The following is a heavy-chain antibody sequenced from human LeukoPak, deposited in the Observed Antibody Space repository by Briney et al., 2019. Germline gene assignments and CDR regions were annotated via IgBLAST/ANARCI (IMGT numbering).Heavy chain of an antibody. CDR3: AREELGSSLGFDP. V-gene: IGHV3-30-3*01. CDR1: GFTFSSYT. D-gene: IGHD3-16*01. J-gene: IGHJ5*02. Sequence: GGSLRLSCAASGFTFSSYTIHWVRQPPGKGLEWVAVISFDGSNKYYADSVKGRFTISRDNSKNTLYLQMNSLRAEDTAVYYCAREELGSSLGFDPWGQGTLVTVSS. CDR2: ISFDGSNK.